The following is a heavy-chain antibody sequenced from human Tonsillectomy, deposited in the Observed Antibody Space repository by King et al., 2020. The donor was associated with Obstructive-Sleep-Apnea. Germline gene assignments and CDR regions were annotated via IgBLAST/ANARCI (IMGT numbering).Heavy chain of an antibody. CDR1: GFTLSDYA. D-gene: IGHD6-19*01. CDR3: GRDREREVVAGTPFPIAN. V-gene: IGHV3-30*04. J-gene: IGHJ4*02. CDR2: ISFDGSNK. Sequence: VQLVESGGGVVQPGGSLRLSCAASGFTLSDYAVHWVRQAPGKGLEWVAVISFDGSNKFYVDSVKGRFTISRDNSKNTLHLQMNSLRPEDTATYYCGRDREREVVAGTPFPIANGGQGTLVTVSS.